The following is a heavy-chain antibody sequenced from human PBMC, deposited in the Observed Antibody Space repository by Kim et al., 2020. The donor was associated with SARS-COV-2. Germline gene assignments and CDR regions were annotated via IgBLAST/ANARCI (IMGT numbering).Heavy chain of an antibody. V-gene: IGHV3-7*03. D-gene: IGHD3-10*01. CDR2: K. Sequence: KYYADSVKGRVTMSRDNAKNSLYLEMNSLRAEDTAIYYCASLDSAQVPGVFWGQGTLVTVSS. J-gene: IGHJ4*02. CDR3: ASLDSAQVPGVF.